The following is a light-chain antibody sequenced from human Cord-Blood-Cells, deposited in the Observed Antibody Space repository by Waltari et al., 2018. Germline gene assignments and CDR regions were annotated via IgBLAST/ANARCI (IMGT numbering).Light chain of an antibody. CDR1: QSISSY. CDR2: AAS. J-gene: IGKJ3*01. Sequence: DIQMTQSPSSLSASVGDRVTITCGASQSISSYLNWYQQKPGKAPKLLIYAASSLQSGVPSRFSGSGSGTDFTLTISSLQPEDFATYYCQQSYSTPLVTFGPGTKVDIK. V-gene: IGKV1-39*01. CDR3: QQSYSTPLVT.